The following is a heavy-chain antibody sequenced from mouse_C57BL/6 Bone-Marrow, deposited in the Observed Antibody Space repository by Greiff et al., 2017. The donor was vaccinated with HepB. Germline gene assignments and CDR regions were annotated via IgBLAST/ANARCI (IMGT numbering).Heavy chain of an antibody. D-gene: IGHD2-5*01. J-gene: IGHJ4*01. CDR3: ARDLYYSNYDAMDY. CDR1: GFTFSSYA. CDR2: ISDGGSYT. Sequence: EVKLMESGGGLVKPGGSLKLSCAAYGFTFSSYAMSWVRQTPEKRLEWVATISDGGSYTYYPDNVKGRFTISRDNAKNNLYLQMSHLKSEDTAMYYCARDLYYSNYDAMDYWGQGTSVTVSS. V-gene: IGHV5-4*01.